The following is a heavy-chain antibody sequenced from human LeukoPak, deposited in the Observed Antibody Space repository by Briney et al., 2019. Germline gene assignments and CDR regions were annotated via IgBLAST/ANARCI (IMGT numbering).Heavy chain of an antibody. Sequence: GGSLRLSCAASGFTVSSNYLSWVRQAPGKGLEWVSYISSGGDTVFYADSVKGRFTMSRDNAKDSLSLQMNTLRAEDTAVYYCVRVGRIQYFDYWGQGTLVTVSS. J-gene: IGHJ4*02. CDR1: GFTVSSNY. D-gene: IGHD5-18*01. CDR3: VRVGRIQYFDY. V-gene: IGHV3-11*04. CDR2: ISSGGDTV.